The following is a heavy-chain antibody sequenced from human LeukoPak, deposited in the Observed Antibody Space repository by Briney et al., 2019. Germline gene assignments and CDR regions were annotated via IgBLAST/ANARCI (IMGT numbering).Heavy chain of an antibody. J-gene: IGHJ6*03. CDR2: IGSAGDT. CDR3: ARSGVVTNSTDFTDYYCIDV. D-gene: IGHD3-22*01. V-gene: IGHV3-13*01. CDR1: GFSFSRND. Sequence: PGGSLRLSCAAPGFSFSRNDMHWVRQPTGKRPEWVSRIGSAGDTYNAGSVKGRFTISRGNANNSLYLHMNGLRAGDTAVYYCARSGVVTNSTDFTDYYCIDVWGKGTTVTVSS.